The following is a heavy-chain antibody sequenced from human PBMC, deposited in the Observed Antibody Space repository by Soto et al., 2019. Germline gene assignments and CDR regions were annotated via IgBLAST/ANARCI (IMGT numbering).Heavy chain of an antibody. Sequence: DVQLVESGGGLVQPGGSLRLSCAASGFTFSSYNMNWVRQAPGKGLNWLSYIISSSSTIYYPDSVKGRFTISRDNAKNSLYLQMNSLRDDDTAMYYCARGGTIAVTTIGDYWGQGTLVTVSS. V-gene: IGHV3-48*02. CDR3: ARGGTIAVTTIGDY. D-gene: IGHD5-12*01. CDR1: GFTFSSYN. J-gene: IGHJ4*01. CDR2: IISSSSTI.